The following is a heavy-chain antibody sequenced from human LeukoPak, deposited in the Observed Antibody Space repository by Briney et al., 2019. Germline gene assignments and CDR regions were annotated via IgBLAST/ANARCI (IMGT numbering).Heavy chain of an antibody. Sequence: SETLSLTCTVSGVSISSSNSYWGWRRQPPGTGLEWIDSIYYSGKTYYKASLKSQVSISIDTSKNQFSLRRTSVTAADTAVYSCARQTCSGLFILPGGQGTLVTVSS. CDR3: ARQTCSGLFILP. CDR1: GVSISSSNSY. D-gene: IGHD3/OR15-3a*01. CDR2: IYYSGKT. V-gene: IGHV4-39*01. J-gene: IGHJ4*02.